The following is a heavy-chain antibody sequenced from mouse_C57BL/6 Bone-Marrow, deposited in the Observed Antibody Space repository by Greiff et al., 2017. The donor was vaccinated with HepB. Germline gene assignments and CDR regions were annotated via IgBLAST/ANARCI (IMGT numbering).Heavy chain of an antibody. CDR1: GFTFSSYA. D-gene: IGHD2-5*01. CDR3: ARERAYYSNYSGFAY. Sequence: EVKLQESGGGLVKPGGSLKLSCAASGFTFSSYAMSWVRQTPEKRLEWVATISDGGSYTYYPDNVKGRFTISRDNAKNNLYLQMSHLKSEDTAMYYCARERAYYSNYSGFAYWGQGTLVTVSA. CDR2: ISDGGSYT. V-gene: IGHV5-4*01. J-gene: IGHJ3*01.